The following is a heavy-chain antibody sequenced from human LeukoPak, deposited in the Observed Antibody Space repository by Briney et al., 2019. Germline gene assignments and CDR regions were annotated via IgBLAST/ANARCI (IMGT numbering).Heavy chain of an antibody. CDR2: IKQDGGQI. D-gene: IGHD4-17*01. CDR3: ARLGARQMLEY. CDR1: EFTFSSYW. Sequence: GGSPRLSCAASEFTFSSYWMSWVRQAPGKGLEWVANIKQDGGQIYYLESVKGRFTVSRDNAKNSLYLQMNSLRAEDTAVYYCARLGARQMLEYWGQGTLVTVSS. V-gene: IGHV3-7*01. J-gene: IGHJ4*02.